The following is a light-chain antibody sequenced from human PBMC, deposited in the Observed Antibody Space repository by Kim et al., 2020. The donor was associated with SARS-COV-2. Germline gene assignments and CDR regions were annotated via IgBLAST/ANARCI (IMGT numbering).Light chain of an antibody. CDR1: QSVSSSY. V-gene: IGKV3-20*01. J-gene: IGKJ1*01. CDR3: QQYGSSPET. Sequence: EIVLTQSPGTLSLSPGERATLSCRASQSVSSSYLAWYQQKPGQAPRLLIYGASSRATGIPDRFSVSGSGPDFTLTISRLEPEDFAVYYCQQYGSSPETFGQGTKVDIK. CDR2: GAS.